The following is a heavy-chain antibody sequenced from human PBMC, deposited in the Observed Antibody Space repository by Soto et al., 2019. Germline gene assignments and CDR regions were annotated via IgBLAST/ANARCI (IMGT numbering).Heavy chain of an antibody. V-gene: IGHV1-18*01. D-gene: IGHD2-2*01. CDR3: ARDFRSYCSSTSCPTDAFDI. CDR2: ISAYNGNT. CDR1: GYTFTSYG. J-gene: IGHJ3*02. Sequence: ASVKVSCKASGYTFTSYGISWVRQAPGQGLEWMGWISAYNGNTNYAQKLQGRVTMTTDTSTSTAYMELRSLRSDDTAVYYCARDFRSYCSSTSCPTDAFDIWGQGTMVTVSS.